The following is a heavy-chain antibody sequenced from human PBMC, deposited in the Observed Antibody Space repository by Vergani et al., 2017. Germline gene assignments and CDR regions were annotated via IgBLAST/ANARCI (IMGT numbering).Heavy chain of an antibody. CDR2: ISNSGNTI. D-gene: IGHD3-3*01. CDR3: ASGSSGFFTLTSPNWFDP. Sequence: QGQLVESGGGLVQPGGSLRLSCAASRFDFSDYYMSWIRQAPGKGLEWISYISNSGNTINYADSVKGRFIVSRDNAKKSLYLQMNSLRVEDTAVYYCASGSSGFFTLTSPNWFDPWGQGTLVTVS. V-gene: IGHV3-11*04. CDR1: RFDFSDYY. J-gene: IGHJ5*02.